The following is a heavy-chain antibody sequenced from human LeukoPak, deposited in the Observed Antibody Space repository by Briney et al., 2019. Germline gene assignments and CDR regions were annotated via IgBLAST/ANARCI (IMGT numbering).Heavy chain of an antibody. J-gene: IGHJ4*02. CDR3: ASSGYGELLFDY. CDR2: ISSTGSTM. V-gene: IGHV3-48*03. D-gene: IGHD5-12*01. Sequence: PGGSLRLSCAASGFTFTGYEMNWVRQAPGKGLEWVSSISSTGSTMYYADSVKGRFTISRDNAKNSLYLQMNSLRAEDTAVYYCASSGYGELLFDYWGQGTLVTVSS. CDR1: GFTFTGYE.